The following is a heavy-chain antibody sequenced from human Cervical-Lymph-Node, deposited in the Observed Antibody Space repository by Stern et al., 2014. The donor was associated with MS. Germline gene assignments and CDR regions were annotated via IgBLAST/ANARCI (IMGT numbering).Heavy chain of an antibody. J-gene: IGHJ4*02. CDR2: ISRSGGST. Sequence: VQLVQSGGGLVQPGGSLRLSCAASGFTFSDYAMSWVRQAPGKGLEWVSAISRSGGSTFYADSVQGRFTISRDNSKNTLYLQMNSLRAEDTAVYYCAKDRELVVVTFDSWGQGTLVTVSS. D-gene: IGHD2-15*01. V-gene: IGHV3-23*04. CDR3: AKDRELVVVTFDS. CDR1: GFTFSDYA.